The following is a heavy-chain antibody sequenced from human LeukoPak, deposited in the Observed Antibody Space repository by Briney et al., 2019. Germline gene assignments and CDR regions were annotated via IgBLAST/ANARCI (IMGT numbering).Heavy chain of an antibody. CDR1: GFTFSSYG. Sequence: GGSLRLSCAASGFTFSSYGMHWVRQAPGKGLEWVAFIRYDGSNKYYADSVKGRFTISRDNSKNTLYLQMNSLRAEDTALYYCAKAGIAVAGASFSGFDYWGQGTLVTVSS. CDR3: AKAGIAVAGASFSGFDY. V-gene: IGHV3-30*02. J-gene: IGHJ4*02. CDR2: IRYDGSNK. D-gene: IGHD6-19*01.